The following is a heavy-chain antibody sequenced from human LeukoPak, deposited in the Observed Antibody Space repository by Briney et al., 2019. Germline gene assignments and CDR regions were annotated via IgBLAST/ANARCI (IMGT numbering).Heavy chain of an antibody. Sequence: ASVKVSCKASGYTFTSYGISWVRQAPGQGLEWMGWISAYNGNTNYAQKLQGRVTMTTDTSTSTAYMELRSLRSEDTAVYYCARVGLRGSGTHHDWFDSWGQGTLITVSS. CDR2: ISAYNGNT. CDR3: ARVGLRGSGTHHDWFDS. D-gene: IGHD3-10*01. CDR1: GYTFTSYG. J-gene: IGHJ5*01. V-gene: IGHV1-18*01.